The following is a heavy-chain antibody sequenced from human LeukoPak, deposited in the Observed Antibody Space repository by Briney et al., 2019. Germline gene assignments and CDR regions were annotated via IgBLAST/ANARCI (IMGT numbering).Heavy chain of an antibody. V-gene: IGHV1-18*01. J-gene: IGHJ3*02. D-gene: IGHD1-26*01. Sequence: ASVKVSCKASGYTFTSYGISWVRQAPGQGLEWMGWISAYNGNTNYAQKLQGRVTMTTDTSTSTAYMELRSLRSDDTAVYYCAGDDRYSGSHGSFDIWGQGTMVTVSS. CDR3: AGDDRYSGSHGSFDI. CDR1: GYTFTSYG. CDR2: ISAYNGNT.